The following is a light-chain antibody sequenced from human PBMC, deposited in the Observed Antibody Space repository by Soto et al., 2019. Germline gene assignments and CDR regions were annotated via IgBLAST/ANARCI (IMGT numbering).Light chain of an antibody. CDR1: QSVSSY. Sequence: EILLTQSRATLSMSPGERATLSCRASQSVSSYLAWYQQKPGQAPRLLIYDASNRATGIPARFSGSGSGTDFTLTISSLEPEDFAVYYCQQRSNSPPITCGQGTRLEIK. J-gene: IGKJ5*01. CDR2: DAS. V-gene: IGKV3-11*01. CDR3: QQRSNSPPIT.